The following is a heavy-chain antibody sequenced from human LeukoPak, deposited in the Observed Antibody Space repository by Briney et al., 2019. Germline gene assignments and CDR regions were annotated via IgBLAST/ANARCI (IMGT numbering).Heavy chain of an antibody. CDR3: AKDKGRYYYYYMDV. J-gene: IGHJ6*03. V-gene: IGHV3-9*03. CDR2: ISWNSGSI. Sequence: GGSLRLSCAASGFTFSSYWMSWVRQAPGKGLEWVSGISWNSGSIGYADSVKGRFTISRDNAKNSLYLQMNSLRAEDMALYYCAKDKGRYYYYYMDVWGKGTTVTVSS. CDR1: GFTFSSYW.